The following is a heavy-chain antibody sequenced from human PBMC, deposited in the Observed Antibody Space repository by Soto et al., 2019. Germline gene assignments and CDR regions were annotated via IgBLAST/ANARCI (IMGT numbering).Heavy chain of an antibody. Sequence: EESVTISCKVSGYNFGTYWITWVLQVPGKGLEWMGRIDPRDSYVNYSPSFRGHVTLSVDKSTNTDSLQWNTLKASDTAIYYCARQGPAGWPLDIWGQGTMVTVS. V-gene: IGHV5-10-1*01. J-gene: IGHJ3*02. CDR1: GYNFGTYW. D-gene: IGHD6-13*01. CDR3: ARQGPAGWPLDI. CDR2: IDPRDSYV.